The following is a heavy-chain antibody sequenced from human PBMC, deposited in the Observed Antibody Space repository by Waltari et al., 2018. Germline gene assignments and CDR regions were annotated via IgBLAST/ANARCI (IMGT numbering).Heavy chain of an antibody. J-gene: IGHJ6*03. CDR1: GGSFSGYY. CDR3: ARANSYYYYLDV. Sequence: QVQLQQWGAGLLKPSETLSLTCAVYGGSFSGYYWSWIRQPPGEGLEWIGEINHSGSTNYNPSLKSRATISVDTSKNQFSLKLSSVTAADTAVYYCARANSYYYYLDVWGKGTTVTVSS. CDR2: INHSGST. V-gene: IGHV4-34*01.